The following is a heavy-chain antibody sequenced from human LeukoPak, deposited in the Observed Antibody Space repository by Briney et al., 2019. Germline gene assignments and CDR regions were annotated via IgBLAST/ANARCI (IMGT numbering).Heavy chain of an antibody. CDR3: ARIGMYYYDSSGYYYVDY. CDR2: IKQDGSEK. J-gene: IGHJ4*02. Sequence: PGGSLRLSCAASGFTFSSYWMSWVRQAPGKGLEWVANIKQDGSEKYHVDSVKGRFTISRDNAKNSLYLQMNSLRAEDTAVYYCARIGMYYYDSSGYYYVDYWGQGTLVTVSS. V-gene: IGHV3-7*01. D-gene: IGHD3-22*01. CDR1: GFTFSSYW.